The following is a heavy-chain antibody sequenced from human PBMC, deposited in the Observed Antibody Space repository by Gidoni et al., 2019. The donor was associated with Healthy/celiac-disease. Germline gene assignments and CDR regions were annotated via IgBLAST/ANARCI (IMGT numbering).Heavy chain of an antibody. V-gene: IGHV4-30-4*01. Sequence: QVQLQESGPGLVKPSQTLSLTCTVSGGPISSGDYYWSWIRQPPGKGLEWIGYIYYSGSTYYNPSLKSRVTISVDTSKNQFSLKLSSVTAADTAVYYCARVDMVATYWFDPWGQGTLVTVSS. D-gene: IGHD5-12*01. CDR3: ARVDMVATYWFDP. CDR1: GGPISSGDYY. CDR2: IYYSGST. J-gene: IGHJ5*02.